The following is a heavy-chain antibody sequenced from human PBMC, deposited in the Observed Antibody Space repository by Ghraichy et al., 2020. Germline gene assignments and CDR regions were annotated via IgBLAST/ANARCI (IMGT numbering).Heavy chain of an antibody. CDR1: GFTFSSYA. CDR3: AKDRRTITFGGVIAGAAPFDY. Sequence: LSLTCAASGFTFSSYAMSWVRQAPGKGLEWVSAISGSGGSTYYADSVKGRFTISRDNSKNTLYLQMNSLRAEDTAVYYCAKDRRTITFGGVIAGAAPFDYWGQGTLVTVSS. J-gene: IGHJ4*02. D-gene: IGHD3-16*02. CDR2: ISGSGGST. V-gene: IGHV3-23*01.